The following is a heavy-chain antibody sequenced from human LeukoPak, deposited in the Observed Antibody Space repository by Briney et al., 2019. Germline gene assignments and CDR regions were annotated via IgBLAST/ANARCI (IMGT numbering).Heavy chain of an antibody. CDR3: ARVSDISVAAYFDY. CDR1: GFTFSSYG. D-gene: IGHD6-19*01. Sequence: GGSLRLSCAASGFTFSSYGMHWVRQAPGKGLEWVAFIRYDGSNKYYADSVKGRFTISRDNSKNTLYLQMNSLRAEDTALYYCARVSDISVAAYFDYWGQGTLVTVSS. CDR2: IRYDGSNK. J-gene: IGHJ4*02. V-gene: IGHV3-30*02.